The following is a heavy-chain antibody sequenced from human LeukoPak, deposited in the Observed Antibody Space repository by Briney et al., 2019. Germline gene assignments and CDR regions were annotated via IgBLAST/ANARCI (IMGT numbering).Heavy chain of an antibody. D-gene: IGHD3-9*01. Sequence: GGSLRLSCAASGFTFSSYAMHWVRQAPGKGLEWVAVISYDGSNKYYADSVKGRFTISRDNSKNTLYLQMNSLRAEDTAVYYCARDPSLYYDILTGLPLPYYYYGMDVWGQGTTVTVSS. J-gene: IGHJ6*02. CDR2: ISYDGSNK. CDR1: GFTFSSYA. CDR3: ARDPSLYYDILTGLPLPYYYYGMDV. V-gene: IGHV3-30-3*01.